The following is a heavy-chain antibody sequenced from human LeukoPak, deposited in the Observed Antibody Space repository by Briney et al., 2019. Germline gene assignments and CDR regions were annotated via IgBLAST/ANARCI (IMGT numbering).Heavy chain of an antibody. J-gene: IGHJ4*02. V-gene: IGHV3-30*04. CDR1: GYTFSSYA. D-gene: IGHD2-8*02. CDR2: ISYDGSNK. CDR3: ARDSLVSHFDY. Sequence: PGGSLRLSCAASGYTFSSYAMHWVRQAPGKGLEWVAVISYDGSNKYYADSVKGRFTISRDNSKNTLYLQMNSPRAEDTAVYYCARDSLVSHFDYWGQGTLVTVSS.